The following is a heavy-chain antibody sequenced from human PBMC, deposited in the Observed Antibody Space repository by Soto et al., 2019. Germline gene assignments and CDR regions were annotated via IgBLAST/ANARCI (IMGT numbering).Heavy chain of an antibody. CDR2: VSHTGST. CDR1: GGSINNYY. J-gene: IGHJ4*02. D-gene: IGHD3-22*01. CDR3: ARFQLIDTRGFDL. Sequence: PSETLSLTCTFSVSGGSINNYYWSWIRQPSGKGPEWIGYVSHTGSTNYNPSLNSRVTISLDTSKNQFSLKLNSVTYADTAVYYCARFQLIDTRGFDLWGQGTLVTVSS. V-gene: IGHV4-59*01.